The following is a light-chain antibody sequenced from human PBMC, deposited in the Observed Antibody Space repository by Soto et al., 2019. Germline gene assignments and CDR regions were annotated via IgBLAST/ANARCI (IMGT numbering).Light chain of an antibody. CDR2: RTS. J-gene: IGKJ1*01. V-gene: IGKV3-15*01. CDR3: QQRSSWPWT. Sequence: EIVMTPSPATLSVSPVERATLSCRASQSISSNLAWYQQKPGQAPRLLMFRTSSRATGFPARFSGSGSGTEFNLTISSLQSEDFGVYYCQQRSSWPWTFGQGTKVDIK. CDR1: QSISSN.